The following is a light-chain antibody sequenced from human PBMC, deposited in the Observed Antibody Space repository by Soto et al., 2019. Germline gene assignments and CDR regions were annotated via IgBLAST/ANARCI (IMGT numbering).Light chain of an antibody. Sequence: DIVMTPSPDSLAVSLGERAPINCKSSQSVLYSSTNKNYLAWYQQKPGQPPKLLIYWASTREAGVPDRFSGSGSGTDVTLTISSLQAEDVAVYYCQQYYSTPLTFGGGTKVEIK. CDR3: QQYYSTPLT. J-gene: IGKJ4*01. CDR1: QSVLYSSTNKNY. CDR2: WAS. V-gene: IGKV4-1*01.